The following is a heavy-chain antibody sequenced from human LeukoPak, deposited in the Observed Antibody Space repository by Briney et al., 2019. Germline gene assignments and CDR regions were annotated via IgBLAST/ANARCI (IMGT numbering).Heavy chain of an antibody. CDR3: ARDAPFPPNGYFDWLLPLDY. D-gene: IGHD3-9*01. CDR2: ISHSGST. J-gene: IGHJ4*02. V-gene: IGHV4-39*07. CDR1: GGSISVTSTRTYF. Sequence: SETLSLTCTVSGGSISVTSTRTYFWAWIRQPPGKGLEWIASISHSGSTYVNSSLKSRVAISVDTSENQFSLNLKSVTAADTAVYYCARDAPFPPNGYFDWLLPLDYWGQGTLVTVSS.